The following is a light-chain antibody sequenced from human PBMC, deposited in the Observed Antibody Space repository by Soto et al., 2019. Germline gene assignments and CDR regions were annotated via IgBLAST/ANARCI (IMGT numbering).Light chain of an antibody. J-gene: IGKJ5*01. CDR2: GAS. V-gene: IGKV1-5*01. Sequence: RLTQSPSSLSASVGDTVTISCRASQDISTYLAWYQHKPGKAPTLLIFGASSLHNGVPPGFAGSGSGSEFTLTINRLQPDDFATYYCQHYTLYSAPFGQGTRV. CDR3: QHYTLYSAP. CDR1: QDISTY.